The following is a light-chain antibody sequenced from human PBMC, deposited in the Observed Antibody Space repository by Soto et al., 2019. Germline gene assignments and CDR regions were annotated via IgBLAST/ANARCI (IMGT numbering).Light chain of an antibody. V-gene: IGKV3-20*01. CDR2: GAS. J-gene: IGKJ5*01. CDR3: HQYGSSPPIT. CDR1: QSVSSSY. Sequence: SLSPGTLSLPKGERATLSCRASQSVSSSYLAWYQQKPGQAPRLLIYGASSRATGIPDRFSGSGSGTDFTLTISRLEPEDFAVYYCHQYGSSPPITFGQGTRLEIK.